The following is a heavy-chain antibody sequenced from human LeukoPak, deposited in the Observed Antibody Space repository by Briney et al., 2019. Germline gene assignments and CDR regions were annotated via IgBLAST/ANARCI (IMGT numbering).Heavy chain of an antibody. D-gene: IGHD2-8*02. CDR2: ILYRGTA. CDR3: ARFRRGIYYFDR. Sequence: SQTLSLTCSVSGDSISSDDYYWSWIRQPPGKGLEWIGYILYRGTAYYHPSLKSRVIILVDTSRNEFSLELTSVTAADTAVYYCARFRRGIYYFDRWGQGTLVTVSS. V-gene: IGHV4-30-4*01. CDR1: GDSISSDDYY. J-gene: IGHJ4*02.